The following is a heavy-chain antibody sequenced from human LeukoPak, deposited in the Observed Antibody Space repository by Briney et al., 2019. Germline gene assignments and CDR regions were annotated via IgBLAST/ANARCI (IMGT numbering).Heavy chain of an antibody. V-gene: IGHV3-21*01. J-gene: IGHJ5*02. D-gene: IGHD4-11*01. Sequence: PGGSLRLSCAVSGFTFSSYTMNWVHQAPGKGLEWVSSITGSSTYIYYADSVKGRFTISRDNAKNSLYLQMDNLGAEDTAVYYCARDLTVTSTCWFDLWGQGTLVTVSS. CDR2: ITGSSTYI. CDR1: GFTFSSYT. CDR3: ARDLTVTSTCWFDL.